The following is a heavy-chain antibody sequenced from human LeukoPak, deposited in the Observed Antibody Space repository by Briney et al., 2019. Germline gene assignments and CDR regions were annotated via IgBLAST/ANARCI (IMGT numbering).Heavy chain of an antibody. CDR1: GGSISSGGYY. CDR2: IYYSGST. V-gene: IGHV4-31*03. CDR3: ARDFHLTGATSRWFDP. Sequence: SQTLSLTCTVSGGSISSGGYYWSWIRQHPGKGLESIGYIYYSGSTYYNPSLKSRVTLSVDTSKNQFSLKLTSVTAADTAVYYCARDFHLTGATSRWFDPWGQGTPVTVSS. J-gene: IGHJ5*02. D-gene: IGHD1-7*01.